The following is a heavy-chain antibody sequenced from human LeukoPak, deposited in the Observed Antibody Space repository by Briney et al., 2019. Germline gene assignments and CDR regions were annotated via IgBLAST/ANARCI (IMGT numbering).Heavy chain of an antibody. J-gene: IGHJ3*02. V-gene: IGHV4-59*01. CDR1: GGSISSFY. CDR3: TRWRYCGGDCYPSAFDI. CDR2: IYYSGST. D-gene: IGHD2-21*02. Sequence: SETLSLTCTVSGGSISSFYWSWIRQPPGKGLEWIGYIYYSGSTNYNPSLKSRVTISVDTSKNQFSLKLSSVTAADTAVYYCTRWRYCGGDCYPSAFDIWGQGTMVTVSS.